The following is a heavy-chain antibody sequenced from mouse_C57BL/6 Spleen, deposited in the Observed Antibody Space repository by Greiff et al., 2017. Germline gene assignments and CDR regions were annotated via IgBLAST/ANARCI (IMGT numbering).Heavy chain of an antibody. CDR1: GYTFTDYN. CDR3: ARPHLTRGPYFDY. D-gene: IGHD1-1*01. V-gene: IGHV1-18*01. J-gene: IGHJ2*01. CDR2: INPNNGGT. Sequence: VQLQQSGPELVKPGASVKIPCKASGYTFTDYNMDWVKQSHGKSLEWIGDINPNNGGTIYNQKFKGKATLTVDKSSSTAYMELRSLTSEDTAVYYCARPHLTRGPYFDYWGQGTTLTVSS.